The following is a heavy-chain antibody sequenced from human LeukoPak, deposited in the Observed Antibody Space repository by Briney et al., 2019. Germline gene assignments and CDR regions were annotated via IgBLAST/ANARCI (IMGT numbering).Heavy chain of an antibody. CDR3: ARRDDYSAYDC. CDR2: IWYDGSNK. D-gene: IGHD5-24*01. CDR1: GFTFSSYG. J-gene: IGHJ4*02. V-gene: IGHV3-30*02. Sequence: GGSLRLSCAASGFTFSSYGMHWVRQAPGKGLEWVAVIWYDGSNKYYADSVKGRFTISRDNSKNTLYLQMNSLRAEDTAMYYCARRDDYSAYDCWGQGALVTVSS.